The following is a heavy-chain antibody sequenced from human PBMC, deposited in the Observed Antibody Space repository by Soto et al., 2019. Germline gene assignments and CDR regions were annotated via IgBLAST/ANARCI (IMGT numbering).Heavy chain of an antibody. J-gene: IGHJ4*02. D-gene: IGHD6-19*01. V-gene: IGHV1-18*01. CDR1: DYTFTSYG. CDR3: AIELAVALSDY. CDR2: ISAYNGNT. Sequence: QVQLVQSGAEVKKPGASVKVSCKASDYTFTSYGISWVRQAPGQGLEWMGWISAYNGNTKYAPKFQGRATRTTDTSTSTADMELGRLRSDETAVYYWAIELAVALSDYWGQGALVTVSS.